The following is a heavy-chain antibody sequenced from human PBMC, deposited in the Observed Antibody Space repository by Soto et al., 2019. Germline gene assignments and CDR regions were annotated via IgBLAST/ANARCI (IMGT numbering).Heavy chain of an antibody. CDR3: ASHRPYCSGGSCYFDDWFDP. CDR2: IYYSGST. V-gene: IGHV4-59*08. CDR1: GGSISSYY. Sequence: SETLSLTCTVSGGSISSYYWSWIRQPPGKGLEWIGYIYYSGSTNYNPSLKSRVTISVDTSKNQFSLKLSSVTAADTAVYYCASHRPYCSGGSCYFDDWFDPWGQGTLVTVS. J-gene: IGHJ5*02. D-gene: IGHD2-15*01.